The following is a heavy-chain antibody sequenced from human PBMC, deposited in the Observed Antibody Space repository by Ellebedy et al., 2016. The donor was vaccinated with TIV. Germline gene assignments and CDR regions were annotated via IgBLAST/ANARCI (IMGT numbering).Heavy chain of an antibody. V-gene: IGHV4-4*07. CDR2: IYTSGST. CDR1: GGSISSYY. D-gene: IGHD2-2*01. Sequence: SETLSLXCTVSGGSISSYYWSWIRQPAGKGLEWIGRIYTSGSTNYNPSLKSRVTMSVDTSKNQFSLKLSSVTAADTAVYYCARVGVVPAANYYYYYYMDVWGKGTTVTVSS. J-gene: IGHJ6*03. CDR3: ARVGVVPAANYYYYYYMDV.